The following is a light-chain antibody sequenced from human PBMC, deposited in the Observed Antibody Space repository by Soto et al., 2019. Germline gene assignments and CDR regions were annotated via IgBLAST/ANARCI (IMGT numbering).Light chain of an antibody. J-gene: IGKJ5*01. CDR1: QNINNY. V-gene: IGKV1-33*01. CDR2: DAS. CDR3: QQYENIPT. Sequence: DIHMTRSPSSLSASVGDMVTITCQASQNINNYLNWYKQKPGRAPKLLIYDASNLEAGVPSRFRGSASGTDFTFTISSLKPEDIATYYCQQYENIPTFGQGTRLEIK.